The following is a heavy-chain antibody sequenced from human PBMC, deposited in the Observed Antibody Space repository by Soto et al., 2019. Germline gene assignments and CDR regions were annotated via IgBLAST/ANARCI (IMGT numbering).Heavy chain of an antibody. CDR1: CDSVSRGSYY. D-gene: IGHD7-27*01. Sequence: SETLSLTCSVSCDSVSRGSYYWSWIRQPPGKGLEWIGFKPYTGSPDYNPSLKSRVVISIDRSKNQFSLKLSSVTATDTAVYFCAKVGWGGDSWGQGTLVTVSS. J-gene: IGHJ4*02. V-gene: IGHV4-61*01. CDR2: KPYTGSP. CDR3: AKVGWGGDS.